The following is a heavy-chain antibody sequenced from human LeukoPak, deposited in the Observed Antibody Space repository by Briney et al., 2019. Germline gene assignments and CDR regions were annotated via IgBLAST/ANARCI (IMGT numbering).Heavy chain of an antibody. D-gene: IGHD3-3*01. V-gene: IGHV4-39*01. CDR3: ARHPLEYYDFWSGYTPLDY. Sequence: PSETLSLTCTVSGGSISSSSYYWGWIRQPPGKGLEWIGSIYYSGSTYYNPSLKSRVTISVDTSKNQFSLKLSSVTAADTAVYYCARHPLEYYDFWSGYTPLDYWGQGTLVTVSS. CDR2: IYYSGST. J-gene: IGHJ4*02. CDR1: GGSISSSSYY.